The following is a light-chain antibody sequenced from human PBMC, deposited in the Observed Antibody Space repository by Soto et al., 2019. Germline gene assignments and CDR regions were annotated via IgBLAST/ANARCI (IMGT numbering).Light chain of an antibody. V-gene: IGKV1-39*01. J-gene: IGKJ4*01. CDR2: AAS. Sequence: DIPMTQSPSSLSASVGDRVTITCRASQSISSYLNWYQQKPGKATKLLIYAASSLQSGVPSRFSGSGSGTDFTPTISSLQPEDFATYYCQQSYSTPLTFCGGTQVEIK. CDR1: QSISSY. CDR3: QQSYSTPLT.